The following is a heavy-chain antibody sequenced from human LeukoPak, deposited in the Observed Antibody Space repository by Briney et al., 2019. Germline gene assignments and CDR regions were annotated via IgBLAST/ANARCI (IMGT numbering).Heavy chain of an antibody. CDR2: IYYSGST. V-gene: IGHV4-59*01. Sequence: SETLSLTCTVSGGSISSYYWSWIRQPPGKGLEWIGYIYYSGSTNYNPSLKSRVTISVDTSKNQFSLKLSSVTAADTAVYYCAMLPVVAATPFDYWGQGTLVTVSS. D-gene: IGHD2-15*01. CDR1: GGSISSYY. J-gene: IGHJ4*02. CDR3: AMLPVVAATPFDY.